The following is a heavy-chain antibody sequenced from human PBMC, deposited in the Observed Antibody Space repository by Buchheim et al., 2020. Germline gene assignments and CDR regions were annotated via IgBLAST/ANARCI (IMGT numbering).Heavy chain of an antibody. CDR3: ARASIVATMGFDY. CDR2: SYYCGST. J-gene: IGHJ4*02. D-gene: IGHD5-12*01. Sequence: QLQLQESGPGLVKPSETLSLTCTVSGGSISSYYWSWIRQPPGKGLEWIGYSYYCGSTNYNPSLKLRVPISVDTSKNQFYLKLRSGTAAETAVYYCARASIVATMGFDYWGQGTL. V-gene: IGHV4-59*01. CDR1: GGSISSYY.